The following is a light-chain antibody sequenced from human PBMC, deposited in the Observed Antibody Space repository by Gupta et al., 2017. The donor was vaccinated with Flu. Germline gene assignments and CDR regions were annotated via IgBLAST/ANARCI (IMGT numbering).Light chain of an antibody. Sequence: DIVMTQYPLSLPVTPGEPASISCRSSQSPLHSNGYNYLDWYLQKPGQSLQLLIYLGSNRASGVPDRFSGSGSGTDFTLKISRVEAEDVGFYYCMQALQTPLTFGGGTKVEIK. J-gene: IGKJ4*01. CDR3: MQALQTPLT. V-gene: IGKV2-28*01. CDR1: QSPLHSNGYNY. CDR2: LGS.